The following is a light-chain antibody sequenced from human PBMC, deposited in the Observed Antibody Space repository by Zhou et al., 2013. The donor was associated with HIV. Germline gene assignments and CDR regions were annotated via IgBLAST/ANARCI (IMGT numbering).Light chain of an antibody. CDR2: KGS. CDR3: QQYSGWQWT. J-gene: IGKJ1*01. V-gene: IGKV1-5*03. Sequence: DIQMTQSPSTLSASVGDRVTITCRASQSISSWLAWYQEKPGKAPKLLMYKGSDRESGVPSRFSGSGSGTEFTLTISSLQPDDFATYYCQQYSGWQWTFGQGTKVEVK. CDR1: QSISSW.